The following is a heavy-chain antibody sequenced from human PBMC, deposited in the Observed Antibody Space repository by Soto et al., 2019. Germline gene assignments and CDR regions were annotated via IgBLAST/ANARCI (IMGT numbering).Heavy chain of an antibody. CDR3: AKDIDFGSQYYYYMDV. CDR2: ISWNSGSI. Sequence: GGSLILSCAASGFTFDDYSMHWVRQAPGKGLEWVSGISWNSGSIGYADSVKGRFTISRDNAKNSLYLQMNSLRAEDTALYYCAKDIDFGSQYYYYMDVWGKGTTVTVSS. V-gene: IGHV3-9*01. CDR1: GFTFDDYS. J-gene: IGHJ6*03. D-gene: IGHD3-3*01.